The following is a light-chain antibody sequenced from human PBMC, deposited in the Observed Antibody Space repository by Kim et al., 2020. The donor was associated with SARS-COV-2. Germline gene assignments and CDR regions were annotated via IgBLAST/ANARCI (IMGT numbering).Light chain of an antibody. J-gene: IGKJ4*01. CDR1: QDISSW. CDR2: EAS. CDR3: QQTHSFPLT. Sequence: ASVGDRVTITCRASQDISSWLGWYQQKPGKAPKVLIYEASNWQSGVPSRFSGSGSGTDFTLTINSLQPEDFATYYCQQTHSFPLTFGGGTKVDIK. V-gene: IGKV1D-12*01.